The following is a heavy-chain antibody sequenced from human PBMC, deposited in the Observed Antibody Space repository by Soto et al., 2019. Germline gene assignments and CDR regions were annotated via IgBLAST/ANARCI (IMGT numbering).Heavy chain of an antibody. CDR1: GGTFSSSA. Sequence: QVRLVQSGAEVKKPGSSVKVSCKASGGTFSSSALNWVRQAPGQGLEWMGGIIPMLGTANYAQKFQGRVPITADKSTKTAYMELSSLRSEDTAVYYCTRGVPSNAYFDYWGQGPLVTVSS. J-gene: IGHJ4*02. CDR2: IIPMLGTA. V-gene: IGHV1-69*06. CDR3: TRGVPSNAYFDY. D-gene: IGHD3-10*01.